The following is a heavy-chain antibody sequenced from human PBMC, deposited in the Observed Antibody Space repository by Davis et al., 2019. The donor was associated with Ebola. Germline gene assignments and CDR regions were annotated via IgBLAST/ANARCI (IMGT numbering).Heavy chain of an antibody. CDR2: ISGSGGST. CDR1: GFTFSSYA. D-gene: IGHD3-3*01. Sequence: GESLKISCAASGFTFSSYAMSWVRQAPGKGLEWVSAISGSGGSTYYADSVKGRFTISRDNSKNTLYLQMNSLRAEDTAVYYCAKAGPDFWSGHFDPWGQGTLVTVSS. J-gene: IGHJ5*02. CDR3: AKAGPDFWSGHFDP. V-gene: IGHV3-23*01.